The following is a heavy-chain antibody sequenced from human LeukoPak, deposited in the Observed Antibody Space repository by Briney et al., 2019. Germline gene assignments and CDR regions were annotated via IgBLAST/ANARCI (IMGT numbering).Heavy chain of an antibody. CDR1: GFTFSSYA. V-gene: IGHV3-23*01. J-gene: IGHJ1*01. Sequence: GGSLRLSCAASGFTFSSYAMSWVRQAPGKGLEWVSAISGSGGSAYYADSGKGRFTISRDNSKNTLYLQMNSLRAEDTAVYYCAKDRRYCSGGSCYPEYFQHWGQGTLVTVSS. CDR2: ISGSGGSA. CDR3: AKDRRYCSGGSCYPEYFQH. D-gene: IGHD2-15*01.